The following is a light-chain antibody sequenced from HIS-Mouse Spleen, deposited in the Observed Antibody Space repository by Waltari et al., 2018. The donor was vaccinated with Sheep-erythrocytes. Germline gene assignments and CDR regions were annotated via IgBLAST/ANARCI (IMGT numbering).Light chain of an antibody. Sequence: QSALTQPPSASGSPGQSVTISCTGTSSDVGGYNYVSWYQQHPGNAPKPMIYEVSKRPSGVPDRFSGSKSGTTASLTVSGLQAEDEADYYFSSYAGSNNWVFGGGTKLTVL. CDR3: SSYAGSNNWV. CDR1: SSDVGGYNY. CDR2: EVS. J-gene: IGLJ3*02. V-gene: IGLV2-8*01.